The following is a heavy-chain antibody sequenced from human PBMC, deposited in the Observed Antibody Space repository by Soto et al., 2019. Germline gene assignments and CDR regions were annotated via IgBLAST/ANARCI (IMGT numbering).Heavy chain of an antibody. CDR2: ISGSGDNT. D-gene: IGHD1-1*01. CDR3: ATFAEGTYYYVMDV. CDR1: GFTFSSYA. Sequence: EVQLLESGGGLVQPGGSLRLSCTASGFTFSSYAMSWVRQAPGKGLEWVSSISGSGDNTYYPDSVKGRFTISRDNSKNTLYLQMNSLRAEDTAIYSCATFAEGTYYYVMDVWGQGTTVTVSS. J-gene: IGHJ6*02. V-gene: IGHV3-23*01.